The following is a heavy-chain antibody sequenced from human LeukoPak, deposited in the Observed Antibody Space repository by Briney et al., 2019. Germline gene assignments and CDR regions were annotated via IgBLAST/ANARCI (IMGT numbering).Heavy chain of an antibody. D-gene: IGHD3-10*01. Sequence: ASVKVSCKASGYTFTSYDINWVRQATGQGLEWMGWMNPNSGNTGYAQKFQGRVTMTRNTSISTAYMELSSLRSEDTAVYYCARDLFEENDYGSGSYNWFDPWGQGTLVTVSS. CDR2: MNPNSGNT. J-gene: IGHJ5*02. V-gene: IGHV1-8*01. CDR1: GYTFTSYD. CDR3: ARDLFEENDYGSGSYNWFDP.